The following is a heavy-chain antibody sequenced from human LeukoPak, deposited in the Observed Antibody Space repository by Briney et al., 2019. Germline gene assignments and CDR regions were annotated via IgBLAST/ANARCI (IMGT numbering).Heavy chain of an antibody. CDR3: ARAASIAVAGTMVY. Sequence: GGSLRLSCAASGFTFSSYGMPWVRQAPGKGLEWVAVIWYDGSNKYYADSVKGRFTISRDNSKNTLYLQMNSLRAEDTAVYYCARAASIAVAGTMVYWGQGTLVTVSS. CDR1: GFTFSSYG. J-gene: IGHJ4*02. V-gene: IGHV3-33*01. CDR2: IWYDGSNK. D-gene: IGHD6-19*01.